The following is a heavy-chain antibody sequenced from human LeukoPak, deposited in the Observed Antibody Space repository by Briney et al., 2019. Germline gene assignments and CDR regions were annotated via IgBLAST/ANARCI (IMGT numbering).Heavy chain of an antibody. CDR2: ISAYNGNT. J-gene: IGHJ4*02. CDR1: GYTFTSYG. D-gene: IGHD3-9*01. V-gene: IGHV1-18*04. CDR3: ASSGYFDWLLSLDY. Sequence: ASVKVSCKASGYTFTSYGISWVRQAPGQGLEWMGWISAYNGNTNYAQKLQGRVTMTTDTSTSTAYMELRSLRSDDTAVYHCASSGYFDWLLSLDYWGQGTLVTVSS.